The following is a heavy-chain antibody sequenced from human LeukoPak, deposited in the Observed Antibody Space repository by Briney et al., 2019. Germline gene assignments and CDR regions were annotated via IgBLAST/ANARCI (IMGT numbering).Heavy chain of an antibody. CDR3: ATRWGMVQGDDRSRDAFDI. CDR1: GYTLTESS. Sequence: GASVKVSCKVSGYTLTESSMHWVRQAPGKGLEWMGGFDPEDGEAIYAQKFQGRVTMTEDTSTDTAYVELSSLRSEDTAVYYCATRWGMVQGDDRSRDAFDIWGQGTMVTVSS. V-gene: IGHV1-24*01. D-gene: IGHD3-10*01. CDR2: FDPEDGEA. J-gene: IGHJ3*02.